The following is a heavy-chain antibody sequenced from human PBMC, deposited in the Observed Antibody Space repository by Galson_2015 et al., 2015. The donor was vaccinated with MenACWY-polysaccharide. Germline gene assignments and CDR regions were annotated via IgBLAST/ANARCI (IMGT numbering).Heavy chain of an antibody. D-gene: IGHD1-1*01. J-gene: IGHJ4*02. CDR1: RFTFRSYG. V-gene: IGHV3-30*03. Sequence: SLRLSCAASRFTFRSYGMHWVRQAPGKGLEWVTVISYDGSDKYYADSVRGRFTISRDNSKNTLYLQMNSLRAEDTAVYYCAAWRRTYYFDYWGQGTLVTVSS. CDR3: AAWRRTYYFDY. CDR2: ISYDGSDK.